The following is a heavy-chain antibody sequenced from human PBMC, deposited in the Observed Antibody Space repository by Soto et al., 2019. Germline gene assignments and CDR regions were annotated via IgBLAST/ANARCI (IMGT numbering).Heavy chain of an antibody. Sequence: GGSLRLSCAASGFSFGSYALSWVRQAPGKGLEWVSTISVSDGKTVYADSVKGRFSISRDTSQGTLYLQMNSPRADDTAMYYCARWSYLDYWGQGTRVTVSS. V-gene: IGHV3-23*01. J-gene: IGHJ4*02. CDR2: ISVSDGKT. CDR1: GFSFGSYA. D-gene: IGHD3-3*01. CDR3: ARWSYLDY.